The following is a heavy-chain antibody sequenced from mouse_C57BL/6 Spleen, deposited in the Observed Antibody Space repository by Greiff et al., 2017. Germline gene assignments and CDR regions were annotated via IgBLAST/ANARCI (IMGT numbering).Heavy chain of an antibody. J-gene: IGHJ4*01. D-gene: IGHD1-1*01. CDR1: GFSLTSYG. CDR2: IWSGGST. V-gene: IGHV2-2*01. Sequence: VHLVESGPGLVQPSQSLSITCTVSGFSLTSYGVHWVRQSPGKGLEWLGVIWSGGSTDYNAAFISRLSISTDNSKSQVFFKMNSLQADDTAIYYCARNSRGTTVVATDYAMDYWGQGTSVTVSS. CDR3: ARNSRGTTVVATDYAMDY.